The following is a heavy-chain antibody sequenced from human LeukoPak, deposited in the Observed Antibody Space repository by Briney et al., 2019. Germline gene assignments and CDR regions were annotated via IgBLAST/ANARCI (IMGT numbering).Heavy chain of an antibody. CDR3: ASFVVRGVIHH. Sequence: SETLSLTCTVSGGSISSYYWSWIRQPPGKGLEWIGYIYYSGSTHYNPSLKSRVTISVDTSKNQFSLKLSSVTAADTAVYYCASFVVRGVIHHWGQGTLVTVSS. V-gene: IGHV4-59*12. J-gene: IGHJ1*01. D-gene: IGHD3-10*01. CDR1: GGSISSYY. CDR2: IYYSGST.